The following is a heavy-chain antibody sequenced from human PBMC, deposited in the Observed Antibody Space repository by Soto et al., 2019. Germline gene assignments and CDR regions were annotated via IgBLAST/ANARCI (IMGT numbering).Heavy chain of an antibody. CDR3: ARGVGSSPPHD. Sequence: AETLSLTFTISVRAVSVYDWVGVRRCTGQGREGIGYIYARGRPYYNPSLRSRGTISADTPENQISLKLTSPTAADTADYSCARGVGSSPPHDWGRGTLVTVSS. V-gene: IGHV4-59*02. D-gene: IGHD1-26*01. CDR2: IYARGRP. J-gene: IGHJ1*01. CDR1: VRAVSVYD.